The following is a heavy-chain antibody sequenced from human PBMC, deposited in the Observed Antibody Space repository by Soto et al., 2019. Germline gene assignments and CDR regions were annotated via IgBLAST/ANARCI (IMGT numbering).Heavy chain of an antibody. V-gene: IGHV4-39*01. J-gene: IGHJ4*02. CDR1: DGSMNSDSSY. CDR3: ARLGGYVSVGYYYLWDS. Sequence: QLQLQESGPGLVKPSETLSLTCRVSDGSMNSDSSYWGWIRQPPGKGLEWIGVINHSGSTYHNLSLKGRVTMSVDAYRNQFSLKLTSMSAADTAVYYCARLGGYVSVGYYYLWDSWGQGTLVNVSS. D-gene: IGHD3-22*01. CDR2: INHSGST.